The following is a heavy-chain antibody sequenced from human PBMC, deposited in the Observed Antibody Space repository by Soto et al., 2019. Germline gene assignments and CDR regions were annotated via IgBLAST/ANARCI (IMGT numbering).Heavy chain of an antibody. CDR3: ARGGDIVVVVAGDESAFDI. J-gene: IGHJ3*02. CDR2: IYYSGST. D-gene: IGHD2-15*01. Sequence: SETLSLTCTVSGGSISSGDYYWSWIRQPPGKGLEWIGYIYYSGSTYYNPSLKSRVTISVDTSKNQFSLKLSSVTAADTAVYYCARGGDIVVVVAGDESAFDIWGQGTMVTVSS. V-gene: IGHV4-30-4*01. CDR1: GGSISSGDYY.